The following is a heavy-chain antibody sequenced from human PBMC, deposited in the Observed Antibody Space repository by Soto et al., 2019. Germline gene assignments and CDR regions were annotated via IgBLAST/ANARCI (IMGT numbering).Heavy chain of an antibody. CDR1: GGSISSYY. CDR2: IYTSGST. Sequence: PSETLSLTCTVSGGSISSYYWSWIRQPAGKGLEWIGRIYTSGSTNYNPSLKSRVTMSVDTSKNQFSLKLSSVTAADTAVYYCARDLREGAARLYYYYYGMDVWGQGTTVTVSS. D-gene: IGHD6-6*01. CDR3: ARDLREGAARLYYYYYGMDV. V-gene: IGHV4-4*07. J-gene: IGHJ6*02.